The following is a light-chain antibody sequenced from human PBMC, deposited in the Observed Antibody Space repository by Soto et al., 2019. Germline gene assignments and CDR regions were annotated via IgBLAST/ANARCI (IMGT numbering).Light chain of an antibody. CDR2: DAS. CDR1: QDISNY. CDR3: QQYDNLLGT. V-gene: IGKV1-33*01. J-gene: IGKJ3*01. Sequence: DIQMTQSPSSLSASVGDRVTITCQASQDISNYLNWYQQKPGKAPKLLIYDASNLETGVPSRFSGSGSGTDFTFTISSLQHEDIATYYCQQYDNLLGTFGPGTKVDIK.